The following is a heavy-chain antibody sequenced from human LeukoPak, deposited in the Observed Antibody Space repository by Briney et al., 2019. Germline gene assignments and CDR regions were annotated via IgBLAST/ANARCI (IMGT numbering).Heavy chain of an antibody. CDR1: GYTFTGYY. J-gene: IGHJ5*02. V-gene: IGHV1-2*02. Sequence: ASVKLSCKASGYTFTGYYMHWVRQAPGQGLEWMGWINPNSGGTNFAQKFQGRVTMTRDTSISTAYMELSRLRSDDTAVYYCAREYYGRALDPWGQGTLVTVSS. CDR2: INPNSGGT. D-gene: IGHD2-21*01. CDR3: AREYYGRALDP.